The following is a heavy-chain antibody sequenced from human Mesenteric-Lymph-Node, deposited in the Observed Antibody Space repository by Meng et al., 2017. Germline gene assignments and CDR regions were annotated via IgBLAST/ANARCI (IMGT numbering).Heavy chain of an antibody. D-gene: IGHD5-24*01. CDR3: ARRRDGSNGGWVDY. CDR1: GGTFSSYT. V-gene: IGHV1-69*02. J-gene: IGHJ4*02. CDR2: IIPILGIA. Sequence: SVKVSCKASGGTFSSYTISWVRQAPGQGLEWMGRIIPILGIANYAQKFQGRVTITTDESTSTAYMELSSLRSEDTAVYYCARRRDGSNGGWVDYWGQGTLVTVSS.